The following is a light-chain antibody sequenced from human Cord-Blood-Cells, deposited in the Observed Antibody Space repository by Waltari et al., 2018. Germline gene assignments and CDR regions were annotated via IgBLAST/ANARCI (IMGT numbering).Light chain of an antibody. CDR2: DVS. Sequence: QSALTQPASVSGSPGQSINISSTGTSSDVGGYNYVSWYQQHPGKAPKLMIYDVSNRPSGVSNRFSGSKSGNTASLTISGLQAEDEADYYCSSYTSSSTWVFGGGTKLTVL. CDR3: SSYTSSSTWV. J-gene: IGLJ3*02. CDR1: SSDVGGYNY. V-gene: IGLV2-14*03.